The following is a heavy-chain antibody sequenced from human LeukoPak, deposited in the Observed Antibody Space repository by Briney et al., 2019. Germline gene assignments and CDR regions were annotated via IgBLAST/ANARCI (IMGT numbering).Heavy chain of an antibody. CDR2: IKEDGSQK. Sequence: GGSLRLSCSASGFTFSSRWMSWVRQAPGKGLEWVANIKEDGSQKYYADSVKGRFTISRDNAKNSLYLQLNSLRAEDTAMYYCAGDRGYLQFDYWGQGTLVTVSS. CDR1: GFTFSSRW. D-gene: IGHD3-10*01. J-gene: IGHJ4*02. V-gene: IGHV3-7*03. CDR3: AGDRGYLQFDY.